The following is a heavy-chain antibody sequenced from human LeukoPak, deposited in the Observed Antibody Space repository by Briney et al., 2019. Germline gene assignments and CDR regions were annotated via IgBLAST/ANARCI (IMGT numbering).Heavy chain of an antibody. J-gene: IGHJ4*02. V-gene: IGHV3-48*03. D-gene: IGHD2-15*01. Sequence: GGSLRLSCAASGFTFSSYEMHWVRQAPGKGLEWVSYISSGDSTIYYADSVKGRFTISRDNAKNSLHLQMNSLRAEDTAVYYCARDSGGSSPFDYWGQGTLVTVSS. CDR3: ARDSGGSSPFDY. CDR1: GFTFSSYE. CDR2: ISSGDSTI.